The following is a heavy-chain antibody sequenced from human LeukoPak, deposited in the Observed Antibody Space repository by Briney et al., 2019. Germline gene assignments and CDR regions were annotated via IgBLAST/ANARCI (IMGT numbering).Heavy chain of an antibody. CDR3: ARTKYDILTGNNYYGMDV. CDR1: GFTFSSYS. J-gene: IGHJ6*04. CDR2: ICSSSSYI. Sequence: GGSLRLSCAASGFTFSSYSMNWVRQAPGKGLEWVSSICSSSSYIYYADSVKGRFTISRDNAKNSLYLQMNSLRAEDTAVYYCARTKYDILTGNNYYGMDVWGKGTTVTVSS. V-gene: IGHV3-21*01. D-gene: IGHD3-9*01.